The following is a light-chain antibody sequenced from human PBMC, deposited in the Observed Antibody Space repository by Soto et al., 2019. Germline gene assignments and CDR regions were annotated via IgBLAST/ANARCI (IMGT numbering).Light chain of an antibody. CDR1: SSDIGTYYY. J-gene: IGLJ2*01. Sequence: QSVLTQPPSASGSPGQSVTISCTGTSSDIGTYYYVSWYQQHPGKAPKLIIYEVSERPSGVPDRFSGSKSGNTASLTVSGLQAEDEAHYYCSSYAGTKTLVFGGGTKLTVL. CDR3: SSYAGTKTLV. CDR2: EVS. V-gene: IGLV2-8*01.